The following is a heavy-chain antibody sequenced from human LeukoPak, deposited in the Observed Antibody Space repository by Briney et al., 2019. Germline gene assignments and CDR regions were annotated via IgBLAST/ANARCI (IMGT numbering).Heavy chain of an antibody. V-gene: IGHV3-21*01. CDR2: ISSSSSYI. D-gene: IGHD1-26*01. CDR1: GFTFSAYS. Sequence: GGSLRLSCAASGFTFSAYSMNWVRQAPGKGLEWVSSISSSSSYINYADSVKSRFTISRDNAKNSLYLQMNSLRAEDMAVYYCARDSGSYSCWGQGTLVTVSS. J-gene: IGHJ4*02. CDR3: ARDSGSYSC.